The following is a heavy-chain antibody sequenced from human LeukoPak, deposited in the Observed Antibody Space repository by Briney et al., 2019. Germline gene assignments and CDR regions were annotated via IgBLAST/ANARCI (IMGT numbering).Heavy chain of an antibody. J-gene: IGHJ4*02. CDR2: INHSGST. CDR1: GGSFSGYY. Sequence: SETLSLTCAVYGGSFSGYYWSWIRQPPGKGLEWIGEINHSGSTNYNPSLKSRVTISVDTSKNQFSLKLSSVTAADTGVYYCASKYYYDSSGRTHSDYWGQGTLVTVSS. D-gene: IGHD3-22*01. CDR3: ASKYYYDSSGRTHSDY. V-gene: IGHV4-34*01.